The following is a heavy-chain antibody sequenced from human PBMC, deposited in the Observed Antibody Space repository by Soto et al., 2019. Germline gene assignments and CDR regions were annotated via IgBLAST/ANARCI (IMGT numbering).Heavy chain of an antibody. CDR1: GGSISRHY. J-gene: IGHJ5*01. CDR3: ARGGLYSSQTANFDS. Sequence: QVQLQESGPGLVKPSETLSLTCIVSGGSISRHYWNWIRQPPGKLLEWIGYIYYSGSTNYSPSLKSRVTMSVDTSKNQFSLSLNSVTTADTAVYYCARGGLYSSQTANFDSWGQGILVTVSS. CDR2: IYYSGST. D-gene: IGHD6-19*01. V-gene: IGHV4-59*11.